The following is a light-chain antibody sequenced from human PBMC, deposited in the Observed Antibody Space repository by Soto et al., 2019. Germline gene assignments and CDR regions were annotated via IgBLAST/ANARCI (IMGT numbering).Light chain of an antibody. V-gene: IGLV2-14*03. J-gene: IGLJ2*01. CDR3: SSFTSNNKEV. CDR2: NVS. CDR1: NSDVGGPNY. Sequence: QSVLTQPASVSGSRGQSVTISCTGTNSDVGGPNYVSWYQHHPGKAPRPMIYNVSHRPPGVSDRFPGAKSGNTASLTISGLRAEDEADYYCSSFTSNNKEVFGGGTKLTVL.